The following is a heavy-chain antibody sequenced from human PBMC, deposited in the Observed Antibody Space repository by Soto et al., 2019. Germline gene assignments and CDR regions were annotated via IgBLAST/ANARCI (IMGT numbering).Heavy chain of an antibody. J-gene: IGHJ4*02. CDR2: ISSSGSTI. CDR1: GFTFSSYE. D-gene: IGHD4-17*01. CDR3: ARIDDYGDYPFDY. Sequence: SLRLSCATSGFTFSSYEMNWVRQAPGKGLEWVSYISSSGSTIYYADSVKGRFTISRDNAKNSLYLQMNSLRAEDTAVYYCARIDDYGDYPFDYWGQGTLVTVSS. V-gene: IGHV3-48*03.